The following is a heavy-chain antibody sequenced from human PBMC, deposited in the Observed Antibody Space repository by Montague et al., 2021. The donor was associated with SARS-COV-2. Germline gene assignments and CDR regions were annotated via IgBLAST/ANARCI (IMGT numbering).Heavy chain of an antibody. V-gene: IGHV4-31*03. CDR1: GGSISYGGYF. J-gene: IGHJ3*02. Sequence: TLSLTCTVSGGSISYGGYFWNWIRQHPGKGLEWIGYIDKSGTTQYNPSLKSRVSLSVDTSKNQSSLKLSSVTAADTVVYYCARVHFVSSGWYPDAFDIWGQGTMVTVSS. CDR3: ARVHFVSSGWYPDAFDI. CDR2: IDKSGTT. D-gene: IGHD6-19*01.